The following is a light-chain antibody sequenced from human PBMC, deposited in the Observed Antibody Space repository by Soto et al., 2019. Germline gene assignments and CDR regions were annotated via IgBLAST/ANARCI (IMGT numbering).Light chain of an antibody. CDR2: EGS. CDR1: SSDVGSYNL. J-gene: IGLJ2*01. V-gene: IGLV2-23*03. CDR3: CSYAGYSTFVV. Sequence: QSALTQPASVSGSPGQSITISCTGTSSDVGSYNLVSWYQRHPGKAPKVLIYEGSKRPSGVSNRFSGSKSGNTASLTISGLQAEDEADYYCCSYAGYSTFVVFGGGTKLTVL.